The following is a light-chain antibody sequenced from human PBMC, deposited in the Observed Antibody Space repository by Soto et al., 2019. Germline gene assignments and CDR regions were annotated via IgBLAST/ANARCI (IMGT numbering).Light chain of an antibody. CDR3: QQYNYWPGT. CDR1: RSVSSN. CDR2: GAS. Sequence: EIVMTQSPATLSVSPGERVTLSCKASRSVSSNLAWYQQKPGQAPGLLISGASTRATGITDRFSGSGSGTEFTLTINSLQSEDFAVYYCQQYNYWPGTFGQGTKVDIK. J-gene: IGKJ1*01. V-gene: IGKV3-15*01.